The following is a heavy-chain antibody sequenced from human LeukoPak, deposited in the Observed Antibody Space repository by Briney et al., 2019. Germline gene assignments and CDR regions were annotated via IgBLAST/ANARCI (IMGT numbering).Heavy chain of an antibody. CDR1: GGSISSYY. D-gene: IGHD7-27*01. V-gene: IGHV4-59*01. J-gene: IGHJ4*02. CDR3: ARDPYLITGDYYFDY. Sequence: SETLSLTCTVSGGSISSYYWSWIRQPPGKGLEWIGYIYYSGSTNYNPSLKSRVTISVDTSKNQFSLKLSSVTAADTAVYYCARDPYLITGDYYFDYWGQGTLVTVSS. CDR2: IYYSGST.